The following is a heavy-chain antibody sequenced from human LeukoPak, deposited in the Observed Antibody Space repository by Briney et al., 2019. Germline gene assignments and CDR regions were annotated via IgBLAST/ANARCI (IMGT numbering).Heavy chain of an antibody. V-gene: IGHV3-7*01. Sequence: GGSLRLSCVASGFTLSNYWMTWVRQAPGKGPEWVANIKRDGSEEYYADSVRGRFTIARDNAKNSLYLQMNSLRAEDTAVYYCARDLRELPIFDYWGQGTLVTVSS. J-gene: IGHJ4*02. CDR2: IKRDGSEE. CDR1: GFTLSNYW. CDR3: ARDLRELPIFDY. D-gene: IGHD1-26*01.